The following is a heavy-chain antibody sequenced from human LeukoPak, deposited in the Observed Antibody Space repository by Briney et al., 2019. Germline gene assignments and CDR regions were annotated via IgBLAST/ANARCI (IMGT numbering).Heavy chain of an antibody. J-gene: IGHJ5*02. D-gene: IGHD2-15*01. CDR3: AKGGLGYCSGGSCSALNWFDP. CDR1: GFTFSSYG. Sequence: GGSLRLSCAASGFTFSSYGMSWVRQAPGKGLEWVSAISGSGGSTYYADSVKGRFTISRDNSKNTLYLQMNSLRAEDTAVYYCAKGGLGYCSGGSCSALNWFDPWGQGTLVTVSS. V-gene: IGHV3-23*01. CDR2: ISGSGGST.